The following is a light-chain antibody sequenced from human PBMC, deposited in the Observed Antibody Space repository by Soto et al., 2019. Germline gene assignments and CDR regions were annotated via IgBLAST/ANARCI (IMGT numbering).Light chain of an antibody. CDR3: QSYDNTLSGPIYV. CDR2: GNT. CDR1: TSNIGAGYD. Sequence: QSVLTQPPSVSGALGQRVTISCTGITSNIGAGYDVHWYQLLPGRAPKLLIYGNTNRPSGVSDRFSGSKSATSASLAITGLQAEDEAIYYCQSYDNTLSGPIYVFGTGTKLTVL. J-gene: IGLJ1*01. V-gene: IGLV1-40*01.